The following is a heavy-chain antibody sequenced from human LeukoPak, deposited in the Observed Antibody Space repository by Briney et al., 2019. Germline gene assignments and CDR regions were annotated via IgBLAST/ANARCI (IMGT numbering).Heavy chain of an antibody. Sequence: PSGTLSLTCAVSGGSISSSSYYWGWIRQPPGKGLEWIGSIYYSGSTYYNPSLKSRVTISVDTSKNQFSLKLSSVTAADTAVYYCARLIRWTYKTSSYIDYWGQGTLVTVSS. CDR1: GGSISSSSYY. CDR3: ARLIRWTYKTSSYIDY. D-gene: IGHD4-23*01. CDR2: IYYSGST. J-gene: IGHJ4*02. V-gene: IGHV4-39*07.